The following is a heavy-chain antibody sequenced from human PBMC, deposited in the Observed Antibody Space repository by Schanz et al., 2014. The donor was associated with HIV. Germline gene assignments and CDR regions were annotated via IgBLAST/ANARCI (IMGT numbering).Heavy chain of an antibody. V-gene: IGHV3-33*01. J-gene: IGHJ2*01. CDR2: VWYDGSNK. D-gene: IGHD2-15*01. CDR1: GFTFSSYG. Sequence: QVQLVESGGGVVQPGRSLRLSCAASGFTFSSYGMHWVRQAPGKGLEWVALVWYDGSNKYYVDSVKGRFTISRDNSKNTLYLQMNSLRAEDTAVYYCALSRPSGYGGSWYFDLWGRGTLVAVSS. CDR3: ALSRPSGYGGSWYFDL.